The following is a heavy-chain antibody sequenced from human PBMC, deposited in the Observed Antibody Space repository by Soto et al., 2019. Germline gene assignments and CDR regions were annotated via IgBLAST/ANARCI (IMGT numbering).Heavy chain of an antibody. D-gene: IGHD2-21*01. V-gene: IGHV3-23*01. CDR3: AKDRCGARCVSGFDC. CDR2: ITGRDGGT. CDR1: GFTFTNFG. J-gene: IGHJ4*02. Sequence: EVQVLESGGGLVQPGGSLRLSCAASGFTFTNFGMNWVRQAPGKGLEWVSSITGRDGGTYYADSVKGRFTNSRDKSKITLLLQMNSLRVEDTAVYFCAKDRCGARCVSGFDCSGQGTLVIVSS.